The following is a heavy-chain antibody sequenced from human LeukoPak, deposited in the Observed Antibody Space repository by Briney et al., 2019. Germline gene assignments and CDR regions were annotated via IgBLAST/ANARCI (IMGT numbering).Heavy chain of an antibody. J-gene: IGHJ4*02. CDR1: GGSISSYY. D-gene: IGHD4-17*01. V-gene: IGHV4-59*01. Sequence: SETLSLTCTVSGGSISSYYWSWIRQPPGKGLEWIAYMYKSGSTNYNPSLKSRVTISIDTSKNQFSLKLSSLTAADTAIYYCARGIESYGDYGYWGQGILVTVSS. CDR3: ARGIESYGDYGY. CDR2: MYKSGST.